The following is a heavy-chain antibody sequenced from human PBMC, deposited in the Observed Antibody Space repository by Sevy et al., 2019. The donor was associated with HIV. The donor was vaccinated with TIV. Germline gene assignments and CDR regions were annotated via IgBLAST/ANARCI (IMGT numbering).Heavy chain of an antibody. D-gene: IGHD2-8*02. Sequence: GGSLRLTCVASGFTFGSYGMLWVRQAPGKGLEWVADIWFDGSNIHYADSVRGRFTISRDNSKNTLSLQMSSLRAEDTAVYYCAKRRVQSGLSGGGANYGWDVCGQGTTVTVSS. CDR3: AKRRVQSGLSGGGANYGWDV. J-gene: IGHJ6*02. CDR2: IWFDGSNI. CDR1: GFTFGSYG. V-gene: IGHV3-33*06.